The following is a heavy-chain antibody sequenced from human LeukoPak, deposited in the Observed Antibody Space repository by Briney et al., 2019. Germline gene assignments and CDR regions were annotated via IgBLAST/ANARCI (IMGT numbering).Heavy chain of an antibody. Sequence: GGSLRLSCAASGNYWMHWVRQVPGKGLVWVSHINSDGSWTSYADPVKGRFTISKDNAKNTVYLQMNSLRAEDTAVYYCVSFYETYWGRGTLVTDSS. J-gene: IGHJ4*02. V-gene: IGHV3-74*01. CDR2: INSDGSWT. CDR3: VSFYETY. CDR1: GNYW. D-gene: IGHD2/OR15-2a*01.